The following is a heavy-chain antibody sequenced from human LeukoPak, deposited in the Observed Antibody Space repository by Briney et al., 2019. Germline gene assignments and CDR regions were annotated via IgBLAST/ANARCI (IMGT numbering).Heavy chain of an antibody. CDR2: IYYSGST. Sequence: PSETLSLTCTVSGGSISSYYWSWIRQPPGKGLEWIGYIYYSGSTNYNPSLKSRVTISVDTSKNQFSLKLSSVTAADTAVYYCARHVHYGGNSDYWGQGTLVTVSS. CDR3: ARHVHYGGNSDY. J-gene: IGHJ4*02. D-gene: IGHD4-23*01. CDR1: GGSISSYY. V-gene: IGHV4-59*08.